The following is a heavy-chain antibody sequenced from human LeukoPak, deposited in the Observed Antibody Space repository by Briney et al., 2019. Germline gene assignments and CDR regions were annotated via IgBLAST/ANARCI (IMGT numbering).Heavy chain of an antibody. CDR3: AKGGHCTSTSYYYFDS. CDR1: GFTFSNSD. Sequence: GSSLRLSCAASGFTFSNSDMHWVRQAPGKGLEWVAVIWDNGNNKYYGDSVNGRFTISRDNSKNTLHLQMNSLRPEDSAIYYCAKGGHCTSTSYYYFDSWGQGALVTVSA. V-gene: IGHV3-33*06. J-gene: IGHJ4*02. CDR2: IWDNGNNK. D-gene: IGHD2-2*01.